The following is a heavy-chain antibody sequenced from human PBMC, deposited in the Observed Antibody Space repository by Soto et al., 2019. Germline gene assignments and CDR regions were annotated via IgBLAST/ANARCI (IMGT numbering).Heavy chain of an antibody. J-gene: IGHJ4*02. CDR2: ISSSSNTI. V-gene: IGHV3-48*01. CDR3: ARDAPPDDY. Sequence: GGSLRLSCAASGFTFSSYSMNWVRQAPGKGLEWASYISSSSNTIYYADSVKGRFTISRDNAKNSLYLQMNSLRAEDTGVYYCARDAPPDDYWGQGTLVTVSS. CDR1: GFTFSSYS.